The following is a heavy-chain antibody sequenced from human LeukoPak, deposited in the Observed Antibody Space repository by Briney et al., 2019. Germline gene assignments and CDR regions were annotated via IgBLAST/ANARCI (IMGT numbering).Heavy chain of an antibody. CDR3: AKVRGGNYYDSSGYSLIGAFDI. D-gene: IGHD3-22*01. CDR2: IKQDGSEK. CDR1: GFTFRSYW. J-gene: IGHJ3*02. V-gene: IGHV3-7*03. Sequence: PGGSLRLSCAASGFTFRSYWMSWVRQAPGKGLEWVANIKQDGSEKYYADSVKGRFTISRDKAKNSLYLQMNSLRAEDTAVYYCAKVRGGNYYDSSGYSLIGAFDIWGQGTMVTVSS.